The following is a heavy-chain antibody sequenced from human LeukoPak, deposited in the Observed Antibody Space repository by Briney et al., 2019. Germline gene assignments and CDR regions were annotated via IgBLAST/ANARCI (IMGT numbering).Heavy chain of an antibody. D-gene: IGHD3-10*01. V-gene: IGHV4-4*07. J-gene: IGHJ4*02. CDR2: IYTSGST. CDR1: GGSISSYY. CDR3: AREFYGSGSYGGNFDY. Sequence: SETLSLTCTVSGGSISSYYWSWIRQPAGKGLEWIGRIYTSGSTNYNPFLKSRVTMSVDTSKNQFSLKLSSVTAADTAVYYCAREFYGSGSYGGNFDYWGQGTLVTVSS.